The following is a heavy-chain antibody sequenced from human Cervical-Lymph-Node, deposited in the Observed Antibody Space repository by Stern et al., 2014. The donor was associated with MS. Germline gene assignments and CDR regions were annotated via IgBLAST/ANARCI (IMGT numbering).Heavy chain of an antibody. D-gene: IGHD2-21*02. J-gene: IGHJ6*02. CDR2: ISGSGGNT. CDR1: GFIFSDFA. CDR3: AKGVRVTGAGYGVDA. Sequence: EVQLEESGGRLIQPGGSLRLSCAASGFIFSDFAMTWVRQAPGQGLEWVSRISGSGGNTFQPYSVKGRFTMAYDHSTRPMYLQMNSLRVEDTARYYCAKGVRVTGAGYGVDAWGQGATVIVTS. V-gene: IGHV3-23*04.